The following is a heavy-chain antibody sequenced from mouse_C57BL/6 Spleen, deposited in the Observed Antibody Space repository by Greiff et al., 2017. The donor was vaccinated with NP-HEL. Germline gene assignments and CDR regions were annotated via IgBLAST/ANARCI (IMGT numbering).Heavy chain of an antibody. CDR3: TRNSFAY. CDR1: GYTFTDYE. J-gene: IGHJ3*01. Sequence: VQLKESGAELVRPGASVTLSCKASGYTFTDYEMHWVKQTPVHGLEWIGAIDPETGGTAYNQKFKGKAILTADKSSSTAYMELRSLTSEDSAVYYCTRNSFAYWGQGTLVTVSA. V-gene: IGHV1-15*01. CDR2: IDPETGGT.